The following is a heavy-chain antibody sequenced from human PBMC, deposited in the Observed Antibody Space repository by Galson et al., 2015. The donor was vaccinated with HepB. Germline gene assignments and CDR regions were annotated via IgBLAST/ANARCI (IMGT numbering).Heavy chain of an antibody. Sequence: SLRLSCAASGFTFSSYGMHWVRQAPGKGLEWVAVISYDGSNKYYVDSVKGRFTISRDNSKNTLYLQMNGLRAEDTAVYYCAKQRGYYDSSGYSDYWGQGTLITVSS. J-gene: IGHJ4*02. CDR2: ISYDGSNK. CDR1: GFTFSSYG. CDR3: AKQRGYYDSSGYSDY. D-gene: IGHD3-22*01. V-gene: IGHV3-30*18.